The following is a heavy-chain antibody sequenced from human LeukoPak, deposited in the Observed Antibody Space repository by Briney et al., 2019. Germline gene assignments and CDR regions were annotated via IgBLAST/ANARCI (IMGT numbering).Heavy chain of an antibody. V-gene: IGHV4-30-4*07. CDR3: ARLRFGELPFDY. CDR1: GDSIKSGGYS. D-gene: IGHD3-10*01. J-gene: IGHJ4*02. Sequence: SQTLTLTCSVSGDSIKSGGYSWSWIRQPPGMGLEWIGYIDYSGSTYYNPSLKSRLTISVDTSKNQIALKLSSVTAADTAVYYCARLRFGELPFDYWGQGTLVTVSS. CDR2: IDYSGST.